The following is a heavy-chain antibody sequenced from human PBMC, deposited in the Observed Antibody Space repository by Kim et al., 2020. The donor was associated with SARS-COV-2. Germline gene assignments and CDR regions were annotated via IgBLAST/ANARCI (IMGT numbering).Heavy chain of an antibody. D-gene: IGHD3-22*01. CDR2: IYYSGST. V-gene: IGHV4-59*01. J-gene: IGHJ3*02. CDR1: GGSISSYY. CDR3: ARGPGGSLGITMINGAFDI. Sequence: SETLSLTCTVSGGSISSYYWSWIRQPPGKGLEWIGYIYYSGSTNYNPSLKSRVTISVDTSKNQFSLKLSSVTAADTAVYYCARGPGGSLGITMINGAFDIWGQGTMVTVSS.